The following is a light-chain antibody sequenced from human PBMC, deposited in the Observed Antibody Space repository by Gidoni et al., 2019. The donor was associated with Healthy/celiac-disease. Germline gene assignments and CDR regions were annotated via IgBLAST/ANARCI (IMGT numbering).Light chain of an antibody. CDR3: AAWDDSLSGV. J-gene: IGLJ3*02. CDR1: SSNIGSNY. V-gene: IGLV1-47*01. Sequence: QSVLTQPPSASGTPGQSVPISCSGSSSNIGSNYVYWYQQLPGTAPKLLIYRNNQRPSGVPDRFSGSKSGTSASLAISGLRSEDEADYYCAAWDDSLSGVFGGGTKLTVL. CDR2: RNN.